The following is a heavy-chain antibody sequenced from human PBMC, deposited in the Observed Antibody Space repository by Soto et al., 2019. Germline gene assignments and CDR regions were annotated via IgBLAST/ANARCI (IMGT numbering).Heavy chain of an antibody. V-gene: IGHV1-69*12. D-gene: IGHD4-4*01. J-gene: IGHJ6*02. CDR2: IIPIFGTP. CDR1: GGTFSSYA. Sequence: QVQLVQSGAEVKKPGSSVKVSCKASGGTFSSYAISWVRQAPGQGLEWMGGIIPIFGTPDYAQKFQGRVTITADESTSTAYMELSSRRSEDTAVYYCARQPTVTPYYYYGMDVWGQGTTVTVSS. CDR3: ARQPTVTPYYYYGMDV.